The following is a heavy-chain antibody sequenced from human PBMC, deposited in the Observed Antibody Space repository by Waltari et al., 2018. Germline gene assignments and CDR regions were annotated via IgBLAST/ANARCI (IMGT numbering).Heavy chain of an antibody. Sequence: QVQLVESGGGVVQPGRSLRLSCAASGFTFSSYAMHWVRQAPGKGLDGVAVISYDGSNKYYADSVKGRFTISRDNSKNTLYLQMNSLRAEDTAVYYCAREKHPNWFDPWGQGTLVTVSS. CDR2: ISYDGSNK. J-gene: IGHJ5*02. CDR3: AREKHPNWFDP. V-gene: IGHV3-30*01. D-gene: IGHD2-21*01. CDR1: GFTFSSYA.